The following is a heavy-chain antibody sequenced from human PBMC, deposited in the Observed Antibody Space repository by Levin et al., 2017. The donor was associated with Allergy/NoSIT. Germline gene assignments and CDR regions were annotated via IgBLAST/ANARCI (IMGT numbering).Heavy chain of an antibody. CDR1: GGSISSFDYY. Sequence: SSETLSLTCTVSGGSISSFDYYWSWIRQPPGKGLEWIGYVYSSGSTYYNPSLKSRVTISVDTSKNHFSLKLSSVTAADTAVYCCARGHYDILTGDTTLDAFDIWGQGTMVTVSS. CDR3: ARGHYDILTGDTTLDAFDI. D-gene: IGHD3-9*01. J-gene: IGHJ3*02. CDR2: VYSSGST. V-gene: IGHV4-30-4*01.